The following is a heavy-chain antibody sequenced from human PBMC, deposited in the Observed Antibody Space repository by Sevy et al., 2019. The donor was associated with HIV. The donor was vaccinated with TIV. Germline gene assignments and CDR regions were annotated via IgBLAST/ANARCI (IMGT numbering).Heavy chain of an antibody. J-gene: IGHJ5*02. Sequence: ASVKVSCKASGYTFTGYYMHWVRQAPGQGLEWMGWINPNSGGTNYAQKFQGRVTMTRDTSISTAYMELGRLRSDDTAVYYCASDIGSSWYLGWFDPWGQGTLVTVSS. CDR3: ASDIGSSWYLGWFDP. CDR2: INPNSGGT. V-gene: IGHV1-2*02. CDR1: GYTFTGYY. D-gene: IGHD6-13*01.